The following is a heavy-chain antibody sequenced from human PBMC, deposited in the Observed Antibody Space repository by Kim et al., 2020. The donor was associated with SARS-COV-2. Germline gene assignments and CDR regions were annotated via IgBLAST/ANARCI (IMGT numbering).Heavy chain of an antibody. D-gene: IGHD4-17*01. J-gene: IGHJ4*01. Sequence: GGSLRLSCAASGFTFSSYGMHWVRQAPGKGLEWVAVIWYDGSTKYYADSVKGRFTISRDNSKNTLYLQMNSLRAEDTAVYDCAGDVAPHRSYGANDYWG. CDR1: GFTFSSYG. CDR3: AGDVAPHRSYGANDY. CDR2: IWYDGSTK. V-gene: IGHV3-33*01.